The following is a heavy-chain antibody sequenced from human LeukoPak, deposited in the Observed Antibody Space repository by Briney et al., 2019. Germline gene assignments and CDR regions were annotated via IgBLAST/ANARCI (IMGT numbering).Heavy chain of an antibody. CDR3: AKERESYFEFDL. Sequence: GGSLRLSCAASGFTFNNYGMSWVRLAPGKGLEWVSAISGSADNTYYVDSVKGRFTISRDNSRNTLYLQMNSLRAEDTAIYYCAKERESYFEFDLWGQGTLVTVSS. CDR1: GFTFNNYG. J-gene: IGHJ4*02. D-gene: IGHD1-26*01. V-gene: IGHV3-23*01. CDR2: ISGSADNT.